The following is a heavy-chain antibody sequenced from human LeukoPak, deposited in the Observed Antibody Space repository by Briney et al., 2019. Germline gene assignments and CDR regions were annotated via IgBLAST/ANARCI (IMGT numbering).Heavy chain of an antibody. CDR2: ISGSGSST. D-gene: IGHD6-19*01. Sequence: HPGGSLRLSCAASGLTFSSYAMSWVRQAPGKGLEWVSAISGSGSSTYYADSVKGRFTISRDNSKNTLYLQMNSLRAEDTAVYYCAPHPPGIAVAGSSYYFDYWGQGPLVSVSS. CDR3: APHPPGIAVAGSSYYFDY. J-gene: IGHJ4*02. V-gene: IGHV3-23*01. CDR1: GLTFSSYA.